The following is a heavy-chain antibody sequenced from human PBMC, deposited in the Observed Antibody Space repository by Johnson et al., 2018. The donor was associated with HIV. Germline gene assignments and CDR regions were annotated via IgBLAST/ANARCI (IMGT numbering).Heavy chain of an antibody. CDR3: ARSDYVWGSYTRKGAFDI. J-gene: IGHJ3*02. CDR2: ISWNSGSI. V-gene: IGHV3-9*01. D-gene: IGHD3-16*01. Sequence: VQLVESGGGLVQPGRSLRLSCAASGFTFDDYAMHWVRQAPGKGLEWVSGISWNSGSIVYADSVKGRFTISRDNAKNSLYLQMNSLRAEDTALYYCARSDYVWGSYTRKGAFDIWGQGTMVTVSS. CDR1: GFTFDDYA.